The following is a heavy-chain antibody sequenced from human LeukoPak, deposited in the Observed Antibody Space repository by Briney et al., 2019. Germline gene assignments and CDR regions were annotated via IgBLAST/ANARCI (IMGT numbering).Heavy chain of an antibody. CDR1: GGTFSSYA. CDR2: IIPIFGTA. Sequence: SVKVSCKASGGTFSSYAISWVRQASGQGLEWMGGIIPIFGTANYAQKFQGRVTITADESTSTAYMELSSLRSEDTAVYYCAGTSSDYGGNSGIDAFDIWGQGTMVTVSS. CDR3: AGTSSDYGGNSGIDAFDI. V-gene: IGHV1-69*13. D-gene: IGHD4-23*01. J-gene: IGHJ3*02.